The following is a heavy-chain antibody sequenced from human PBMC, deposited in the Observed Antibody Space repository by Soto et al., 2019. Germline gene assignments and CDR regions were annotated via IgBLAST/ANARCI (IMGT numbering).Heavy chain of an antibody. J-gene: IGHJ4*02. CDR3: ARVTLQDIVVVPAASDQIDY. D-gene: IGHD2-2*01. Sequence: PSETLSLTCAVYGGSFSGYYWSWIRQPPGKGLEWIGEINHSGSTNYNPSLKSRVTISVDTSKNQFSLKLSSVTAADTAVYYCARVTLQDIVVVPAASDQIDYWGQGTLGTVSS. V-gene: IGHV4-34*01. CDR1: GGSFSGYY. CDR2: INHSGST.